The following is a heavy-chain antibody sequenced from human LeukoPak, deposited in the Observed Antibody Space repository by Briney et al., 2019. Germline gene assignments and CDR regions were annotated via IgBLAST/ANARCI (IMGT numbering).Heavy chain of an antibody. D-gene: IGHD2-15*01. CDR2: ISFSHHT. Sequence: GGSLRLSCAASGFTFTDHYMSWIRQAPGKGLEWISYISFSHHTNYADSVKGRFTISRDDARNSLFLQMNSLRAEDTALYYCAKDNKGYCSGGTCYSDYWGQGTLVTVSS. V-gene: IGHV3-11*06. CDR1: GFTFTDHY. CDR3: AKDNKGYCSGGTCYSDY. J-gene: IGHJ4*02.